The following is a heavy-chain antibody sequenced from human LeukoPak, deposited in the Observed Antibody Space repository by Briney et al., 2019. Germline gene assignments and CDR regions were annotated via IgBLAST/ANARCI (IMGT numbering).Heavy chain of an antibody. J-gene: IGHJ3*02. CDR3: ARQVYGSDAFEI. V-gene: IGHV4-39*01. D-gene: IGHD3-10*01. CDR1: GGSISSGGYY. Sequence: SDTLSLTCTVSGGSISSGGYYWGWIRRPPGKGLEWIGSIYDSGSTYYNPSLKSRVTISVDTSKNRFSLKLSSVTAADTAVYYCARQVYGSDAFEIWGQGTMVTVSS. CDR2: IYDSGST.